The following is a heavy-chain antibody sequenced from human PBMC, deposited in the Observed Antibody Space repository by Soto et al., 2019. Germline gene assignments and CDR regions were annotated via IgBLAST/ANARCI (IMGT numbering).Heavy chain of an antibody. D-gene: IGHD3-3*01. J-gene: IGHJ3*01. CDR2: ISWNSGSI. CDR3: ANAWIFGVVTRADAFDF. CDR1: GFTFDDYA. V-gene: IGHV3-9*01. Sequence: EVQLVESGGGLVQPGRSLRLSCTASGFTFDDYAMHWVRQAPRKGLEWVSGISWNSGSICYAYSVKGRSTISSDNTKNSLYLQMHSLGAEDAALDYCANAWIFGVVTRADAFDFWGQGTMVTVSS.